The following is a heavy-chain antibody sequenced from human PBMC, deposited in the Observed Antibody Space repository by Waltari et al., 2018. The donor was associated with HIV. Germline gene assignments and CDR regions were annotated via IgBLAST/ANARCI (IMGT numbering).Heavy chain of an antibody. J-gene: IGHJ6*02. CDR1: GTTLSALS. V-gene: IGHV1-24*01. CDR3: ATDFSGMVRAYSYYSLDV. CDR2: FDPEDDET. D-gene: IGHD3-10*01. Sequence: QVQLVQSGAEVKKPGASVKVSCKVSGTTLSALSMHWVRQVPGKGLEWMGNFDPEDDETIYAQKFQGRVTMTEDTSSDTAYMELSSLTSGDTAVYYCATDFSGMVRAYSYYSLDVWGQGTTVTVSS.